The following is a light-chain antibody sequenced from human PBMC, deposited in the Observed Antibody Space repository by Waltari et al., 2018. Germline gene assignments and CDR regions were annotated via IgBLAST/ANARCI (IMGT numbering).Light chain of an antibody. CDR2: DAS. CDR3: QQRTNWPPIFS. CDR1: QSVGSS. J-gene: IGKJ3*01. Sequence: EIVLPQSPATLSLSPGETATLSCRASQSVGSSLAWYQQKPGQAPRLLIYDASKRATGIPARFSGSGSGTDFTLTISSLESEDFAVYYCQQRTNWPPIFSFGPGTKVDIK. V-gene: IGKV3-11*01.